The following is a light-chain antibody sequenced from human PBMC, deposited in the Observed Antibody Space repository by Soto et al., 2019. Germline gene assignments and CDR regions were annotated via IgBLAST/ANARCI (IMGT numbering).Light chain of an antibody. J-gene: IGKJ1*01. CDR1: QSISSY. CDR3: QQRHSTPWT. V-gene: IGKV1-39*01. Sequence: DMQMAQSPSSVAACVGGRVTITFRASQSISSYLNWYQQKPGKAPKLLIYAASSLQSGVPSRFSGSGSGTDSTLTISSLQPEDFATYDRQQRHSTPWTFGQGTKVDIK. CDR2: AAS.